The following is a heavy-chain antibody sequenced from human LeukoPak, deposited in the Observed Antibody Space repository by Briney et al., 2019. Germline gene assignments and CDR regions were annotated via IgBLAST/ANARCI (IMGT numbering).Heavy chain of an antibody. CDR2: ISTYNGNR. Sequence: ASVKVSCKASGYTFSSYGISWVRQAPGQGLEWMGWISTYNGNRNYAQKLQGRVTMTTDTSTSTAYMELRSLRSDDTAVYYCARLGGRSSGWYQDYWGQGTLVTVSS. CDR1: GYTFSSYG. V-gene: IGHV1-18*01. J-gene: IGHJ4*02. CDR3: ARLGGRSSGWYQDY. D-gene: IGHD6-13*01.